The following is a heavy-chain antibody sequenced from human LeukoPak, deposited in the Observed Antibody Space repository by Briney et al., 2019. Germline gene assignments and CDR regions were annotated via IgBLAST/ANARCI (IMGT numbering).Heavy chain of an antibody. J-gene: IGHJ3*02. CDR3: ARDSVWFGELSRGTVAFDI. V-gene: IGHV4-4*07. D-gene: IGHD3-10*01. CDR1: GGSISSYY. Sequence: SETLSLTCTVSGGSISSYYWSWIRQPAGKGLEWIGRIYTSGSTNYNPSLKSRVTMSVDTSKNQFSLKLSSVTAADTAVYYCARDSVWFGELSRGTVAFDIWGQGTMVTVSS. CDR2: IYTSGST.